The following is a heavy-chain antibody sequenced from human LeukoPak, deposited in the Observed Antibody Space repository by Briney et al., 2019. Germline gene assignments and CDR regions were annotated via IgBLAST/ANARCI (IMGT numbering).Heavy chain of an antibody. V-gene: IGHV3-7*01. Sequence: GGSLRLSCAASGFSFTTYWMSWVRQAPGKGLEWVANINQDGTEKYYVDSVKGRFTISRDNAKNSLYLQMNSLRVEDTAVYYCAKLAKYFYGSETYYFFEHWGQGTPATASS. CDR2: INQDGTEK. CDR3: AKLAKYFYGSETYYFFEH. D-gene: IGHD3-10*01. J-gene: IGHJ4*02. CDR1: GFSFTTYW.